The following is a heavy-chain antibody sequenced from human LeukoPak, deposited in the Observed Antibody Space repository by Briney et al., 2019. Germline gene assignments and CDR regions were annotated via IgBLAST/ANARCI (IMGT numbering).Heavy chain of an antibody. CDR1: GFMFSTFG. CDR3: AREASGYSRDF. J-gene: IGHJ4*02. Sequence: GGSLRLSCAASGFMFSTFGMHWLRQAPGKGLEWVAGIWRDGSRKHYGDSVKGRLTISRDNSNNTLFLQMNSLRAEDTAVYYCAREASGYSRDFWGQGTLVIVSS. D-gene: IGHD3-3*01. CDR2: IWRDGSRK. V-gene: IGHV3-33*01.